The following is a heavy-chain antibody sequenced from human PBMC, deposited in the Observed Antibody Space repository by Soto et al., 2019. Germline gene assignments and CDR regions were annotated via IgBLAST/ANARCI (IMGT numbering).Heavy chain of an antibody. CDR1: GVSSSRSSYY. D-gene: IGHD2-8*01. J-gene: IGHJ4*02. V-gene: IGHV4-39*01. Sequence: PSATLSLTCTFSGVSSSRSSYYLGWIRQPPGKGLEWIGSIYYSGSTYYNPSLKSRVTISVDTSKNQFSLKLSSVTAADTAVYYCAKTALIDSQFDYWGQGTLVTVSS. CDR2: IYYSGST. CDR3: AKTALIDSQFDY.